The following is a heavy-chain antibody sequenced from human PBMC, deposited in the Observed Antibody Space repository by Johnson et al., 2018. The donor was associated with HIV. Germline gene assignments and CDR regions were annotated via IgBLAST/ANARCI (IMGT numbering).Heavy chain of an antibody. J-gene: IGHJ3*02. V-gene: IGHV3-20*04. Sequence: VQLVESGGSVIRPGGSLRLSCVGTGFTFENYGMSWVRQAPGKGLQWVSGINWNGDTTTYADSVKGRFTVSRDNAKRSLYLQMNSLRAEDTAVYYCARGMSSGPWAGGDAFDIWGQGTMVTVSS. CDR2: INWNGDTT. D-gene: IGHD3-22*01. CDR1: GFTFENYG. CDR3: ARGMSSGPWAGGDAFDI.